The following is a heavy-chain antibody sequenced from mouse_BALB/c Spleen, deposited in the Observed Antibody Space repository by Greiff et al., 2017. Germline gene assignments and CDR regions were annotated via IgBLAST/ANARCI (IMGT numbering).Heavy chain of an antibody. V-gene: IGHV1-87*01. Sequence: QVQLKQSGAELARPGASVKLSCKASGYTFTSYWMQWVKQRPGQGLEWMGAIYPGDGDTRYTQKFKGKDTLTADKSSSTAYMQLSSLASEDSAVYYCARYGKPDYWGQGTTLTVSS. D-gene: IGHD2-10*02. J-gene: IGHJ2*01. CDR2: IYPGDGDT. CDR3: ARYGKPDY. CDR1: GYTFTSYW.